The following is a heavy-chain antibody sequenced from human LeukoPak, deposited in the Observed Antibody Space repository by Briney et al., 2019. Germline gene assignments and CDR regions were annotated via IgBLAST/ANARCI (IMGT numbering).Heavy chain of an antibody. J-gene: IGHJ3*02. CDR3: ARGGYRSPRDAFDI. CDR2: TNAGNGNT. CDR1: GYTSTSYA. D-gene: IGHD6-25*01. Sequence: ASVKVSCKASGYTSTSYAMHWVRQAPGQRLEWMGWTNAGNGNTKYSQEFQGRVTITRDTSASTAYMELSSLRSEDTAVYYCARGGYRSPRDAFDIWGQGTMVTVSS. V-gene: IGHV1-3*02.